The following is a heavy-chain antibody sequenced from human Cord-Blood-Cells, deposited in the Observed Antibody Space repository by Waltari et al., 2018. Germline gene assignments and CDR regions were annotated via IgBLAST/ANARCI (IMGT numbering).Heavy chain of an antibody. CDR1: GGSFSGYY. Sequence: QMQLQQWGAGLLKPSETLSLTCAVYGGSFSGYYWSWIRQPPGKGLEWIGEINHSGSTNYHPARKSRVTRSVDTSKNQFSLKLSSVTAADTAVYYCARWNWGSGAFDIWGQGTMVTVSS. J-gene: IGHJ3*02. D-gene: IGHD7-27*01. CDR3: ARWNWGSGAFDI. CDR2: INHSGST. V-gene: IGHV4-34*01.